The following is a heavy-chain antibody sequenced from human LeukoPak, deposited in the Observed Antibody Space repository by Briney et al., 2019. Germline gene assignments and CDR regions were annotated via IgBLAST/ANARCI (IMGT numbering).Heavy chain of an antibody. V-gene: IGHV3-23*01. CDR3: AKIPIGGGTLAY. J-gene: IGHJ4*02. D-gene: IGHD1-26*01. CDR1: GFTFSSYA. Sequence: GGSLRLSCAASGFTFSSYAMSWVRQAPGKGLEWVSAISGSGGSTYYADSVKGRFTISRGNSKNTLYLQMNSLRAEDTAVYYCAKIPIGGGTLAYWGQGTLVTVSS. CDR2: ISGSGGST.